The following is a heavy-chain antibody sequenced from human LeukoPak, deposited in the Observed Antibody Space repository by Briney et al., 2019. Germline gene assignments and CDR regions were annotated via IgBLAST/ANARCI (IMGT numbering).Heavy chain of an antibody. Sequence: SETLSLTCAVYGGSFSGYYWSWIRQPPGKGLEWIGEINHSGSTNYNPSLKSRVTISVDTSKNQFSLKLSSVTAADTAVYYCARDTEMAYFDYWGQGTQVTVSS. V-gene: IGHV4-34*01. CDR1: GGSFSGYY. CDR2: INHSGST. J-gene: IGHJ4*02. D-gene: IGHD5-24*01. CDR3: ARDTEMAYFDY.